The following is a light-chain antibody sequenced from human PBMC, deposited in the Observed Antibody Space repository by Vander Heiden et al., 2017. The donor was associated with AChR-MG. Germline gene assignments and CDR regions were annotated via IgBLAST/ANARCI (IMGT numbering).Light chain of an antibody. J-gene: IGKJ2*01. Sequence: EIVLTQSPGTLSLSPGERATLSCRASQSVSSSYLAWYQQKPGRAPRLLSYGASSRATGIPDRFSGSGSGTDFTLTISRLEPEDFAVYYCQQYGSSPQTFGQGTKLGIK. CDR2: GAS. CDR1: QSVSSSY. CDR3: QQYGSSPQT. V-gene: IGKV3-20*01.